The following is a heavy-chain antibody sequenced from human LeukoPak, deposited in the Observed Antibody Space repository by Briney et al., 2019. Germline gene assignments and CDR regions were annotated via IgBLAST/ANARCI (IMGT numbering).Heavy chain of an antibody. D-gene: IGHD6-19*01. Sequence: SETLSLTCTVSGGSISSYYLSWIRQPAGKGLGWIGRIYTSGSTNYNPSLKSRVTISVDTSKNQFSLKLSYVTAADTAVYYCARHKVLRAVAGTLAHWFDPWGQGTLVTVFS. CDR2: IYTSGST. CDR3: ARHKVLRAVAGTLAHWFDP. J-gene: IGHJ5*02. V-gene: IGHV4-4*07. CDR1: GGSISSYY.